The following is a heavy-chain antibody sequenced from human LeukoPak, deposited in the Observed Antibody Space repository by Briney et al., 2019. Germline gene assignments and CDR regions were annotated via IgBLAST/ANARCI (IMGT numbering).Heavy chain of an antibody. CDR1: GFTLISYW. J-gene: IGHJ4*02. Sequence: PGGSLRLSCAASGFTLISYWMHWVRQAPGKGLVWVSRITGYGSSTDFADSVKGRFTISRDNAKNTLYLQMNSLRAEDTAVYYCARDPDGSSCPDYWGQGTLVTVSS. V-gene: IGHV3-74*01. CDR2: ITGYGSST. D-gene: IGHD6-13*01. CDR3: ARDPDGSSCPDY.